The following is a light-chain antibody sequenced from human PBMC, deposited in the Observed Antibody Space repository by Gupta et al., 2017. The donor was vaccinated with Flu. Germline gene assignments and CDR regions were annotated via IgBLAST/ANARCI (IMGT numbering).Light chain of an antibody. Sequence: PSTLSASVGERVTITCRASQGIRSDLGWYQQKPGKAPRPLIYAASSLQSGVPSRFSGGGSGTEFTLTISSLQPEDFATYYCQQYNNYPSTFGQGTQVEIK. CDR2: AAS. CDR3: QQYNNYPST. J-gene: IGKJ5*01. CDR1: QGIRSD. V-gene: IGKV1-17*01.